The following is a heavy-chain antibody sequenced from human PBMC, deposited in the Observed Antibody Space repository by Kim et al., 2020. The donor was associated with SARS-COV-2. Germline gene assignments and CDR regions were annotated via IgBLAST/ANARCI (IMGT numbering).Heavy chain of an antibody. J-gene: IGHJ4*02. V-gene: IGHV4-31*02. CDR3: ASGRIAAAGTGY. Sequence: YYNPSLKSRVTISVDTSKNQFSLKLSSVTAADTAVYYCASGRIAAAGTGYWGQGTLVTVSS. D-gene: IGHD6-13*01.